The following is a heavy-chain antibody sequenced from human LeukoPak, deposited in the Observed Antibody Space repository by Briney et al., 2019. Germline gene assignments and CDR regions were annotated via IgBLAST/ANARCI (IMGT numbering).Heavy chain of an antibody. CDR3: ARTRVPGSYSPKGPFDY. J-gene: IGHJ4*02. CDR1: GGSISSYY. D-gene: IGHD1-26*01. Sequence: SETLSLTCTVSGGSISSYYWSWIRQSPGKGLEWIGYIYSSGSTNYNPSLKSRVTISVNTSKNQFSLRVTSVTAADTAVYYCARTRVPGSYSPKGPFDYWGQGTLVTVSS. CDR2: IYSSGST. V-gene: IGHV4-59*12.